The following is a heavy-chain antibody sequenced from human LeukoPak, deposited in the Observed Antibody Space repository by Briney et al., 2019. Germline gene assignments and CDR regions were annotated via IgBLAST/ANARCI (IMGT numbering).Heavy chain of an antibody. CDR3: AFRSFPSEY. CDR1: GFTFDDYT. Sequence: GGSLRLSCAASGFTFDDYTMHWVRQAPGKGLEWVSLINWDGRSTYYADSVKGRFTISRDSSKNSLFLRMNSLRTEDTALYYCAFRSFPSEYWGQGSLVTVSS. CDR2: INWDGRST. J-gene: IGHJ4*02. V-gene: IGHV3-43*01. D-gene: IGHD1-14*01.